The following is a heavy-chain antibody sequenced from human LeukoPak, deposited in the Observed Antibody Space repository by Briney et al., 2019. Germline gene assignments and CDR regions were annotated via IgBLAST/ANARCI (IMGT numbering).Heavy chain of an antibody. D-gene: IGHD1-26*01. CDR1: GYTFTSYG. J-gene: IGHJ3*02. CDR2: ISAYNGNT. CDR3: ATDRAYSGSYLFAFDI. Sequence: ASVKVSCKASGYTFTSYGISWVRQAPGQGLEWMRWISAYNGNTNYAQKLQGRVTMTTDTSTSTAYMELRSLRSEDTAVYYCATDRAYSGSYLFAFDIWGQGTMVTVSS. V-gene: IGHV1-18*01.